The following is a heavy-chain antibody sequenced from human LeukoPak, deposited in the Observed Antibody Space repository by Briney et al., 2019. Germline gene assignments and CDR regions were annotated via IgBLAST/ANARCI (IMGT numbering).Heavy chain of an antibody. J-gene: IGHJ4*02. Sequence: PGGSLRLSCAASGFTFSNAWMSWVRQAPGKGLEWVGRIKSKTDGGTTDYAAPVKGRFTISRDDSKNTLYLQMNSLKTEDTAVYYCTISRDKTYSFDHWGQGTLVTVSS. CDR3: TISRDKTYSFDH. V-gene: IGHV3-15*01. CDR2: IKSKTDGGTT. D-gene: IGHD4-11*01. CDR1: GFTFSNAW.